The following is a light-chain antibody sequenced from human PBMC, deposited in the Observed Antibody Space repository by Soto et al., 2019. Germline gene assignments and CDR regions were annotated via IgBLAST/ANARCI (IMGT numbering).Light chain of an antibody. CDR3: SSYTSSNTYV. CDR2: DVT. V-gene: IGLV2-14*03. CDR1: SSDVGGYDY. Sequence: QSALTQPASVSGSRGQAITISCTGTSSDVGGYDYVSWYQQYPGKAPKLLIYDVTHRPSGVSNRFSGSKSGNTASLTISGLQAEDEADYFCSSYTSSNTYVFGSGTKV. J-gene: IGLJ1*01.